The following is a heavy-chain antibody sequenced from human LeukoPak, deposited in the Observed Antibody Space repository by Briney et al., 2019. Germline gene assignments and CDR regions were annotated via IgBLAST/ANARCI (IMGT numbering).Heavy chain of an antibody. D-gene: IGHD2-2*01. CDR2: IRYDGSNK. J-gene: IGHJ6*02. Sequence: GGSLRLSCAASGFTFSSYGMHWVRQAPGKGLEWVAFIRYDGSNKYYADSVKGRFTISRDNSKNTLYLQMNSLRAEDTAVYYCAKDREEIVVVPAASSFYYYYGMDVWGQGTTVTVSS. CDR3: AKDREEIVVVPAASSFYYYYGMDV. V-gene: IGHV3-30*02. CDR1: GFTFSSYG.